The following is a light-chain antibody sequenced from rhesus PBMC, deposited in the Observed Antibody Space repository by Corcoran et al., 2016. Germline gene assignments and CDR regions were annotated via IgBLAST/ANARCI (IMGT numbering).Light chain of an antibody. Sequence: DIVMTQSPATLSLSPGERATLSCRASQSVSSNLAWYQQKPGQAPSLLIYDTSNRATGLPDRFSGSGFGTDFTLTISSLEPEDFAVYYCQQFSNWPLTFGGGTKVEIK. J-gene: IGKJ4*01. CDR2: DTS. CDR1: QSVSSN. CDR3: QQFSNWPLT. V-gene: IGKV3-42*03.